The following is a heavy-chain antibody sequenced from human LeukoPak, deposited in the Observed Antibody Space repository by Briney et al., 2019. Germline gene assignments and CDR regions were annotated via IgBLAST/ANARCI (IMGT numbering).Heavy chain of an antibody. J-gene: IGHJ4*02. Sequence: SETLSLTCAVYGGSFSGYYWGWIRQPPGKGLEWIGEINHSGSTNYNPSLKSRVTISVDTSKNQFSLKLSSVTAADTAVYYCARVGYGDYAPDWGQGTLVTVSS. CDR3: ARVGYGDYAPD. CDR2: INHSGST. CDR1: GGSFSGYY. V-gene: IGHV4-34*01. D-gene: IGHD4-17*01.